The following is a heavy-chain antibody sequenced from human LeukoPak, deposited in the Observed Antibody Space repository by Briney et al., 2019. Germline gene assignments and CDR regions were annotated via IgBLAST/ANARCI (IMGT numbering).Heavy chain of an antibody. Sequence: SVKVSCKASGGTFSSYAISWVRQAPGQGLVWMGGIIPIFGTANYAQKFQGRVTITTDESTSTAYMELSSLRSEDTAVYYCASITIFGVGPRSYWYFDLWGRGTLVTVSS. CDR2: IIPIFGTA. CDR1: GGTFSSYA. CDR3: ASITIFGVGPRSYWYFDL. V-gene: IGHV1-69*05. J-gene: IGHJ2*01. D-gene: IGHD3-3*01.